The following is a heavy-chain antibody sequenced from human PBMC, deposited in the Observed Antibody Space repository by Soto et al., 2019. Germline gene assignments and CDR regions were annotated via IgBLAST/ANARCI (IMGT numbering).Heavy chain of an antibody. CDR3: ARPLDYYYYAMDV. CDR2: ISADSGST. J-gene: IGHJ6*02. Sequence: ALVKVSCKASGYTFSSFRISWVRQAPGQGLEWMGWISADSGSTNYAQRFQDRVTMSTDTSTTTAYMELTSLRSDDTAVYYCARPLDYYYYAMDVWGQGTTVTVSS. V-gene: IGHV1-18*01. CDR1: GYTFSSFR.